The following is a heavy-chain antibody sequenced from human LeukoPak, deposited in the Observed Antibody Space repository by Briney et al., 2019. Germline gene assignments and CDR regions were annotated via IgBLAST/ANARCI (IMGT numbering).Heavy chain of an antibody. V-gene: IGHV1-8*02. CDR2: MNPKSGDT. J-gene: IGHJ6*03. Sequence: GASVKVSCKASGYIFIDYEINWVRQAPGQGLEWMGWMNPKSGDTGYVQKFQGRVTITRDSSISTVYMELSSLGSEDTALYYCARGRYMDVWGKGTMVTVSS. CDR3: ARGRYMDV. CDR1: GYIFIDYE.